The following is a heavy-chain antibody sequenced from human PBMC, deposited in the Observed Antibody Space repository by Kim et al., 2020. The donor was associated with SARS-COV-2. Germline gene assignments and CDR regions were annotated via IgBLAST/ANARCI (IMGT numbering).Heavy chain of an antibody. J-gene: IGHJ4*02. V-gene: IGHV3-9*01. D-gene: IGHD6-19*01. CDR3: AKGDSFIAVAGYFDY. Sequence: GGSLRLSCAASGFTFDDYAMHWVRQAPGKGLEWVSGISWNSGSIGYADSVKGRFTISRDNAKNSLYLQMNSLRAEDTALYYCAKGDSFIAVAGYFDYWGQGTLVTVSS. CDR2: ISWNSGSI. CDR1: GFTFDDYA.